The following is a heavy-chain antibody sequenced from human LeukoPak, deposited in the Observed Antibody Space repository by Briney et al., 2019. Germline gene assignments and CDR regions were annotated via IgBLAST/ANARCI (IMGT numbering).Heavy chain of an antibody. Sequence: SETLSLTCTVSGGSISSYYWSWIRQPPGKGLEWIGYIYYSGSTNYNPSLKSRVTISVDTSKSQFSLKLSSVTAADTAVYYCARGGYSYGSPPPFDYWGQGTLVTVSS. V-gene: IGHV4-59*01. J-gene: IGHJ4*02. CDR3: ARGGYSYGSPPPFDY. CDR1: GGSISSYY. CDR2: IYYSGST. D-gene: IGHD5-18*01.